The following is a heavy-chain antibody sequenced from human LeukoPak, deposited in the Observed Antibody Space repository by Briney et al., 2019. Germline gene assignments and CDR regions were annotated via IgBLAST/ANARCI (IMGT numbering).Heavy chain of an antibody. CDR2: IYPGDSDT. J-gene: IGHJ6*03. Sequence: GESLKISCKGSGYSFTNYWIGWVRQMPGKGLEWMGIIYPGDSDTRYSPSFQGHVTISADRSISTANLQWNSLKASDTAIYYCARHYRVNSTHFYMDVWGKGTTVTVSS. D-gene: IGHD2/OR15-2a*01. V-gene: IGHV5-51*01. CDR1: GYSFTNYW. CDR3: ARHYRVNSTHFYMDV.